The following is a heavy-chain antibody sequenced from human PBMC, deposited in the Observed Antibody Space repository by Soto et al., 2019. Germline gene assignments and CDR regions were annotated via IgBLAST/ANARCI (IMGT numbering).Heavy chain of an antibody. J-gene: IGHJ3*02. CDR3: ARRTGYAFDI. CDR1: GFMFSSSV. Sequence: PGGSLRLSCAASGFMFSSSVMSWVRQAPGKALECVSRISYSGDITYYADPVKGRFTISRDNSKNTVYLQMDNLRGEDTALYYCARRTGYAFDISGQGTMVTVSS. CDR2: ISYSGDIT. V-gene: IGHV3-23*01.